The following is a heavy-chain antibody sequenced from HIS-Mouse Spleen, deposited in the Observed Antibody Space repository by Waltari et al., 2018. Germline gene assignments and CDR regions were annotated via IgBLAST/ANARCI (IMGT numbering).Heavy chain of an antibody. CDR1: GGSISSGDYY. J-gene: IGHJ5*02. CDR3: ARVGLDYGDYNWFDP. CDR2: IYYSGST. Sequence: QVQLQESGPGLVKPSQTLSLPCTVSGGSISSGDYYWSWIRQPPGKGLEWIGYIYYSGSTYYNPSLKSRVTISVDTSKNQFSLKLSSVTAADTAVYYCARVGLDYGDYNWFDPWGQGTLVTVSS. V-gene: IGHV4-30-4*01. D-gene: IGHD4-17*01.